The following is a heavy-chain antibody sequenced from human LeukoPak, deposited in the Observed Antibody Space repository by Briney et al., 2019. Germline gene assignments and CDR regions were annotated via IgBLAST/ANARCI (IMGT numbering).Heavy chain of an antibody. Sequence: ASVKVSCKASGYTFTSYAMNWVRQAPGQGLEWMGWINTNTGNPTYAQGFTGRFVFSFDTSVSTAYLQISSLKAEDTAVYYCARIPSVIKYYDFWSDYNWFDPWGQGTLVTVSS. J-gene: IGHJ5*02. CDR2: INTNTGNP. CDR1: GYTFTSYA. D-gene: IGHD3-3*01. CDR3: ARIPSVIKYYDFWSDYNWFDP. V-gene: IGHV7-4-1*02.